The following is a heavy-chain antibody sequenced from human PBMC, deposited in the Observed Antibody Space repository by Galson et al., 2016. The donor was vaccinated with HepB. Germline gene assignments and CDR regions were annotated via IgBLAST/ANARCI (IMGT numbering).Heavy chain of an antibody. D-gene: IGHD3-10*01. V-gene: IGHV4-39*07. Sequence: SETLSLTCTVSSDSFTGSSYYWAWIRQPPGKGLEWIGSISYSGNTYYNPSLKSRVTMSKDTSNNQFSLKLRSVTAADTAIYFCARAVKGGAVRLDYWGQGTLVTVSS. J-gene: IGHJ4*02. CDR3: ARAVKGGAVRLDY. CDR1: SDSFTGSSYY. CDR2: ISYSGNT.